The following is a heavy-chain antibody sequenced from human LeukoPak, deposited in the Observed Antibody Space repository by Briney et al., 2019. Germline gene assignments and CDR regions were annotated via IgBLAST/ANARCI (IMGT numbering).Heavy chain of an antibody. CDR2: MYYSGST. D-gene: IGHD6-6*01. CDR3: VSWGAARSFDY. Sequence: KPSETLSLTCTVSRGSISSGSYYWGWLRQPPGKGLDWIGSMYYSGSTYYNPSLKSRVTISVDTSKNQFSLKLSSVTAADTAVYYCVSWGAARSFDYWGQGTLVTVSS. J-gene: IGHJ4*02. CDR1: RGSISSGSYY. V-gene: IGHV4-39*07.